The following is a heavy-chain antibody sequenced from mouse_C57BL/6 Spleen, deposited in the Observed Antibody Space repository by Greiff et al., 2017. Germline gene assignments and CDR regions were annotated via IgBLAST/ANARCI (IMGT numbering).Heavy chain of an antibody. CDR2: ISYDGSN. CDR1: GYSITSGYY. Sequence: EVKLMESGPGLVKPSQSLSLTCSVTGYSITSGYYWNWIRQFPGNKLEWMGYISYDGSNNYNPSLKNRISITRDTSKNQFFLKLNSVTTEDTATYYCARSDGYLAWFAYWGQGTLVTVSA. V-gene: IGHV3-6*01. J-gene: IGHJ3*01. D-gene: IGHD2-3*01. CDR3: ARSDGYLAWFAY.